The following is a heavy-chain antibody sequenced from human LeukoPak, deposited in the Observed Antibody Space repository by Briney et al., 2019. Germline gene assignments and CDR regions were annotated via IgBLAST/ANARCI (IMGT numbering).Heavy chain of an antibody. J-gene: IGHJ5*02. CDR2: MIPKSGKT. D-gene: IGHD1/OR15-1a*01. Sequence: GASVKVSCKASGYDFVRFDINWIRQAPGQGLEWMAWMIPKSGKTAYAQKFEGRLTLTRDISTSIAYMELNNLTSEDTALYYCARGLGIDEQLVGGFDPWGRGTLVTVSS. CDR3: ARGLGIDEQLVGGFDP. V-gene: IGHV1-8*01. CDR1: GYDFVRFD.